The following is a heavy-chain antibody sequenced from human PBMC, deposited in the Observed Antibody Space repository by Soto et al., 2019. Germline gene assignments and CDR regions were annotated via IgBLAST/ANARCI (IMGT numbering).Heavy chain of an antibody. V-gene: IGHV3-53*03. CDR1: GLSISDTY. J-gene: IGHJ3*02. CDR3: ARLRRHWNACDI. D-gene: IGHD1-1*01. Sequence: GGSLRLSCAASGLSISDTYMSWVRQSPGKGPEWVSVIYSGDSTHYAASVKGRITVSRDNSKNTLYLQMNNVRAEDTAVYYCARLRRHWNACDIWGQGTMVTVSS. CDR2: IYSGDST.